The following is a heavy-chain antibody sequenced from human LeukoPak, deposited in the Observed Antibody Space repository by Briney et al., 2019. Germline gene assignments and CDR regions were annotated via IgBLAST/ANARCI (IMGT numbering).Heavy chain of an antibody. Sequence: GESLKISCKGSGYSFTSYWIGWVRQMPGKGLEWMGIIYPGDSDTRYSPSFQGQVTISADKSISTAYLQWSSLRSEDTAVYYCATSPGYSSSGRLDYWGQGTLVTVSS. CDR2: IYPGDSDT. CDR3: ATSPGYSSSGRLDY. J-gene: IGHJ4*02. CDR1: GYSFTSYW. D-gene: IGHD6-13*01. V-gene: IGHV5-51*01.